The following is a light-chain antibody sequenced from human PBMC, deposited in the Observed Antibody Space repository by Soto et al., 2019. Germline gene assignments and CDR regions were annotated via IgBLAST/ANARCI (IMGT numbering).Light chain of an antibody. J-gene: IGKJ5*01. CDR1: PSMNHW. Sequence: IHMAPSPSTLSASLSDRVIITGPSSPSMNHWLAWYQQQPGNDPQLLIYKTSDLESGVPSRFSGSGSGTEFPLTISSLQSEDFAVYYCKQYNTWSPFTFGQGTRLEIK. CDR2: KTS. CDR3: KQYNTWSPFT. V-gene: IGKV1-5*03.